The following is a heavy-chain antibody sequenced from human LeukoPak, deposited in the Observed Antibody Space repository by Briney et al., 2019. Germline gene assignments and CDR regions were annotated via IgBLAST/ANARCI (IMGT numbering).Heavy chain of an antibody. Sequence: SVKVSCKASGGTFSSYAISWVRQAPGQGLEWMGGIIPIFGTANYAQKFQGRVTITADESTSTAYMELSSLRSEDTAVYYCAREGQWGPQIAFDIWGQGTMVTVSS. J-gene: IGHJ3*02. CDR1: GGTFSSYA. CDR3: AREGQWGPQIAFDI. CDR2: IIPIFGTA. D-gene: IGHD6-19*01. V-gene: IGHV1-69*01.